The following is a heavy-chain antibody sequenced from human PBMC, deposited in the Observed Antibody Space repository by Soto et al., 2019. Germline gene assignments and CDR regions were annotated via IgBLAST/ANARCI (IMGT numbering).Heavy chain of an antibody. CDR3: AREVNVVALSDAFDI. Sequence: QVQLQESGPGLVKPSQTLSLICTVSGDSISSDNYFWSCLRQPPGQGLEWIGYISNRGTPYYNPSLKSRVTISLDTSKNRFSLDMYSVTAADTAVYYCAREVNVVALSDAFDIWGQGTMVTVSS. V-gene: IGHV4-30-4*01. CDR1: GDSISSDNYF. J-gene: IGHJ3*02. CDR2: ISNRGTP. D-gene: IGHD2-8*01.